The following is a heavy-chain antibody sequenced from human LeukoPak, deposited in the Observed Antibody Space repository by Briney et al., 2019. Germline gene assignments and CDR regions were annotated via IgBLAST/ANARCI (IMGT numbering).Heavy chain of an antibody. CDR1: GGSTSSYY. D-gene: IGHD6-6*01. Sequence: PSETLSLTCTVSGGSTSSYYWSWIRQPAGKGLEWIGRIYTSGSTNYNPSLKSRVTMSVDTSKNQFSLKLSSVTAADTAVYYCAREGGYSSSLTFDYWGQGTLVTVSS. J-gene: IGHJ4*02. V-gene: IGHV4-4*07. CDR3: AREGGYSSSLTFDY. CDR2: IYTSGST.